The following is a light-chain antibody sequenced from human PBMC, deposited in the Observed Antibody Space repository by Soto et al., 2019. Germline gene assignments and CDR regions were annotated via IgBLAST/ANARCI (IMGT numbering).Light chain of an antibody. Sequence: SYELTQPPSVSVAPGQTATITCGGTNIGTKSVNWYQQKPGQAPVLVVFHDRDRPSGIPDRFSGSHSGNTATLNISRVEAGDEADYYCQVWDDNSDHTGVFGVGTKLTVL. CDR2: HDR. V-gene: IGLV3-21*02. J-gene: IGLJ3*02. CDR1: NIGTKS. CDR3: QVWDDNSDHTGV.